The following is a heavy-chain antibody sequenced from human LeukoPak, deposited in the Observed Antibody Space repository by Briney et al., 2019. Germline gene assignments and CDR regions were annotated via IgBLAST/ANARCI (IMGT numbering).Heavy chain of an antibody. V-gene: IGHV3-9*01. J-gene: IGHJ4*02. D-gene: IGHD3-10*01. CDR2: ISWNSGSI. Sequence: GRSLRLSCAASGFTFDDYAMHWVRQAPGKGLEWVSGISWNSGSIGYADSVKGRFTISRDNAKNSPYLQMNSLRTEDTALYYCAKDSNYYGSGSYLGYWGQGTLVAVSS. CDR1: GFTFDDYA. CDR3: AKDSNYYGSGSYLGY.